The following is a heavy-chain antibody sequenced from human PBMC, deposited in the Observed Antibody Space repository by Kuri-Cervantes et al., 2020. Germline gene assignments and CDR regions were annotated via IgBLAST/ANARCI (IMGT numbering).Heavy chain of an antibody. Sequence: GGSLRLSCEASGFTFDTYAIHWVRQAPAKGPEWVSYILDDGSYKFYADSVKGRFTISRDISKNTVYLQMNSLRPEDTAVYYCARNQGVNGWVNWFDPWGQGTLVTVSS. CDR1: GFTFDTYA. V-gene: IGHV3-30*03. CDR3: ARNQGVNGWVNWFDP. CDR2: ILDDGSYK. J-gene: IGHJ5*02. D-gene: IGHD6-19*01.